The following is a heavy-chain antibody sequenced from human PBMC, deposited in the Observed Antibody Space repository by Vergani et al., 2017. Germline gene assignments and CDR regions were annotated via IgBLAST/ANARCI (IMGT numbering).Heavy chain of an antibody. D-gene: IGHD3-3*01. CDR2: INPNSGGT. V-gene: IGHV1-2*02. CDR3: ARAPFYDFWGDHLGWFYP. Sequence: QVQLVQSGAEVKKPGASVKVSCKASGYTFTGYYMHWVRQAPGQGLEWMGWINPNSGGTNYAQKFQGRVTMTRDTSISTAYMELSRLRADDTAVYYCARAPFYDFWGDHLGWFYPWGQGTLVTVSS. J-gene: IGHJ5*02. CDR1: GYTFTGYY.